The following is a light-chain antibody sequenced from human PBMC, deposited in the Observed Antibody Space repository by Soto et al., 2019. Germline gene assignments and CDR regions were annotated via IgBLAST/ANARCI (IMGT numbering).Light chain of an antibody. J-gene: IGKJ4*01. CDR1: QSVRNNY. CDR2: DAS. CDR3: QQYGSSPLT. V-gene: IGKV3-20*01. Sequence: EIVLTQSPGTLSLSPGERATLSCRASQSVRNNYLAWYHQKPGQAPRFLIYDASTRATGIPDRFSGSGSGTDFTLTISRLEPEDFAVYYCQQYGSSPLTFGGGTKVDIK.